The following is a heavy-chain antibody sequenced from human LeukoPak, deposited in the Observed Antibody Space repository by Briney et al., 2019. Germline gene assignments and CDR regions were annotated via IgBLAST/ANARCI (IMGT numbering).Heavy chain of an antibody. Sequence: GGSLRLSCAASGFTFSNAWMSWVRQAPGKGLEWVGRIKSKTDGGTPDYAAPVKGRFTISRDDSKNTLYLQMNSLKTEDTAVYYCTTVEGYSGWSYDFDYWGQGTLVTVSS. CDR2: IKSKTDGGTP. J-gene: IGHJ4*02. CDR1: GFTFSNAW. CDR3: TTVEGYSGWSYDFDY. D-gene: IGHD6-19*01. V-gene: IGHV3-15*01.